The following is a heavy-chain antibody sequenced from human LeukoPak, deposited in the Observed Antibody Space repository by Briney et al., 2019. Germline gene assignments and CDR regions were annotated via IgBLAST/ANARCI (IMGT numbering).Heavy chain of an antibody. V-gene: IGHV7-4-1*02. CDR2: INTNTGNP. D-gene: IGHD3-3*01. CDR3: ARTGYDLWSGYPYYFDY. CDR1: GYTFTSYA. J-gene: IGHJ4*02. Sequence: GASVKVSCKASGYTFTSYAMNWVRQAPGQGLEWMGWINTNTGNPTYAQGFTGRFVFSLDTSVSTAYLQISSLKAEDTAVYYCARTGYDLWSGYPYYFDYWGQGTLVTVSS.